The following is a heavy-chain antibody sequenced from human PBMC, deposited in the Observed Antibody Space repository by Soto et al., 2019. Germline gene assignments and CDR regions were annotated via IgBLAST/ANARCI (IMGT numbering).Heavy chain of an antibody. CDR1: GFTFSSYS. CDR2: ISSSSSTI. D-gene: IGHD3-10*01. CDR3: ARGGSLNWFDP. J-gene: IGHJ5*02. Sequence: EVQLVESGGGLVQPGGSLRLSCAASGFTFSSYSMNWVRQAPGKGLEWVSYISSSSSTIYYADSVKGRFTISRDNAKNSLYLKMNSLRAEDTAVYYCARGGSLNWFDPWGQGTLVTVSS. V-gene: IGHV3-48*01.